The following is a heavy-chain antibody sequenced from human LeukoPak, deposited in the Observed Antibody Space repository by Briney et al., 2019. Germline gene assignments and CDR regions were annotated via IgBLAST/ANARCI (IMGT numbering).Heavy chain of an antibody. D-gene: IGHD4-17*01. CDR2: ISSSSSYI. J-gene: IGHJ4*02. CDR1: GFTFSSYI. Sequence: GGSLRLSCAASGFTFSSYIMNWVRQAPGKGLEWVSSISSSSSYIYYADSVKGRFTISRDNAKNSLYLQMNSLRAEDTAVYYCARDKTTVTTLDYWGQGTLVTVSS. V-gene: IGHV3-21*01. CDR3: ARDKTTVTTLDY.